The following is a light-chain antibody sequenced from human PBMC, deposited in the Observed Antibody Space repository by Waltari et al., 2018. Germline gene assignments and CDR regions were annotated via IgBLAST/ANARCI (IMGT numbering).Light chain of an antibody. J-gene: IGKJ4*01. Sequence: EIVVTQSPASLSVSAGDRVTLTCRASQNVRTSLAWYQHKPGQTPKLLIFGASSRSSGVAARCSGSSSWTDVSLAISSLQSEDVAVYYCQQYDDGPRQSFGGGTKVQIE. V-gene: IGKV3-15*01. CDR3: QQYDDGPRQS. CDR1: QNVRTS. CDR2: GAS.